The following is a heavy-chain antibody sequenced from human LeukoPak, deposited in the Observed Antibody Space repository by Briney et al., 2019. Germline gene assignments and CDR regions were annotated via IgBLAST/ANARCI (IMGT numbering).Heavy chain of an antibody. Sequence: GGSLRLSCAASGFTFSSYWMSWVRQAPGKGLEWVSAISGSGGSTYYADSVKGRFTTSRDNSENTLYLQMNSLRAEDTAVYYCAKDGTTVTTVMSGYWGQGTLVTVSS. V-gene: IGHV3-23*01. CDR3: AKDGTTVTTVMSGY. D-gene: IGHD4-17*01. CDR2: ISGSGGST. CDR1: GFTFSSYW. J-gene: IGHJ4*02.